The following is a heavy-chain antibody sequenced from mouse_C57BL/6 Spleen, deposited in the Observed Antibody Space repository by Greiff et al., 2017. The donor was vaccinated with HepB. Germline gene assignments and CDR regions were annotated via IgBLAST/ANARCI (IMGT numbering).Heavy chain of an antibody. D-gene: IGHD2-10*01. V-gene: IGHV1-54*01. CDR3: ARSPYYGPYFDY. CDR1: GYAFTNYL. J-gene: IGHJ2*01. CDR2: INPGSGGT. Sequence: QVQLQQSGAELVRPGTSVKVSCKASGYAFTNYLIEWAKQRPGQGLEWIGVINPGSGGTNYNEKFKGKATLTADKSSSTAYMQLSSLTSEDSAVYFCARSPYYGPYFDYWGQGTTLTVSS.